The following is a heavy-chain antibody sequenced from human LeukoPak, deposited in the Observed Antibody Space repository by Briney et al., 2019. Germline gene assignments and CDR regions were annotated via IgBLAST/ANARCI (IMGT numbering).Heavy chain of an antibody. CDR3: ATLMIVVGGLDY. D-gene: IGHD3-22*01. V-gene: IGHV1-18*01. J-gene: IGHJ4*02. CDR2: ISAYNGNT. CDR1: GYTFTSYG. Sequence: ASVKVSCKVSGYTFTSYGISWVRQAPGQGLEWMGWISAYNGNTNYAQKLQGRVTMTTDTSTSIAYMELRSLRSDDTAVYYCATLMIVVGGLDYWGQGTLVTVFS.